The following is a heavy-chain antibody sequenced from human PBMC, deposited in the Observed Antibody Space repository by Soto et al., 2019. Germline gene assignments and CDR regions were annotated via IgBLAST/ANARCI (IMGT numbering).Heavy chain of an antibody. CDR2: INHSGST. V-gene: IGHV4-34*01. CDR3: ARDGRMSSRVNWFDP. Sequence: SETLSLTCAVYGGSFSGYYWSWIRQPPGKGLEWIGEINHSGSTNYNPSLKSRVTISVDTSKNQFSLKLSSVTAADTAVYYCARDGRMSSRVNWFDPWGQGTLVTVS. CDR1: GGSFSGYY. J-gene: IGHJ5*02. D-gene: IGHD2-15*01.